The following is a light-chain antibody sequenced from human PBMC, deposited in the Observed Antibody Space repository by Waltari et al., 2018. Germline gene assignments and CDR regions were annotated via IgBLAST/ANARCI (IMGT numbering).Light chain of an antibody. CDR3: AAWDDTLNGVV. CDR1: NSNIGSNP. Sequence: QSVLTQPPSASGTPGQRVTISSSGSNSNIGSNPVNWYQHVPGTAPQLLIFNNKQRPSGVPDRFSGSKSGTSASRAISGLQSEDEADYYCAAWDDTLNGVVFGEGTKLTVL. V-gene: IGLV1-44*01. CDR2: NNK. J-gene: IGLJ2*01.